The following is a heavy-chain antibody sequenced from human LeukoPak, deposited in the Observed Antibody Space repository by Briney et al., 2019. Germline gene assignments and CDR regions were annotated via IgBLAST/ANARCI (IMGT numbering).Heavy chain of an antibody. CDR1: GFTFSSYG. V-gene: IGHV3-30*18. CDR3: AKDSPRYCSSTSCYRGARYFDY. CDR2: ISYDGSNK. Sequence: GGSLRLSCAASGFTFSSYGMHWVRQAPGKGLEWVAVISYDGSNKCYADSVKGRFTISRDNSKNTLYLQMNSLRAEDTAVYYCAKDSPRYCSSTSCYRGARYFDYWGQGTLVTVSS. J-gene: IGHJ4*02. D-gene: IGHD2-2*01.